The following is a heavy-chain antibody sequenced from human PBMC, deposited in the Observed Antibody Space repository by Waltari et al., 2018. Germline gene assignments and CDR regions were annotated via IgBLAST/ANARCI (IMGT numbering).Heavy chain of an antibody. D-gene: IGHD1-26*01. CDR2: IYYSGSI. CDR1: GYSISSSNW. J-gene: IGHJ2*01. V-gene: IGHV4-28*05. CDR3: ARTYSGSYPYWYFDL. Sequence: QVQLQESGPGLVKPSDTLSLTCAVSGYSISSSNWWGWIRQPPGKGLEWIGYIYYSGSIDYNPSLKSRVTMSVDTSKNQFSLKLSSVTAVDTAVDYCARTYSGSYPYWYFDLWGRGTLVTVSS.